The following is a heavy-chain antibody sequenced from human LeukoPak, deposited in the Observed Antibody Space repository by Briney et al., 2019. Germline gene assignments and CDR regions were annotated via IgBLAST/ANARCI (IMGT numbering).Heavy chain of an antibody. CDR2: IYTSGST. CDR3: ARGLWFGELSDPPDY. V-gene: IGHV4-61*02. Sequence: SQTLSLTCTVSGGSISSGSYYWSCIRQPAGKGLEWIGRIYTSGSTNYNPSLKSRVTISVDTSKNQFSLKLSSVTAADTAVYYCARGLWFGELSDPPDYWGQGTLVTVSS. CDR1: GGSISSGSYY. J-gene: IGHJ4*02. D-gene: IGHD3-10*01.